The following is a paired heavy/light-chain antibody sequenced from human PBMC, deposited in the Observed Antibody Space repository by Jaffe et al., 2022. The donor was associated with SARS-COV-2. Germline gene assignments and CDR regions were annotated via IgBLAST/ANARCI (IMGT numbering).Light chain of an antibody. CDR2: ATS. CDR3: QHYETSRT. Sequence: EIVLTQSPGTLSLSPGERATLSCRASQSVSSRYLAWYQQKPGQAPRLLIYATSSRATGIPDRFSGSGSGTEFTLTISRLEPEDFVVYYCQHYETSRTFGQGTKVEIK. V-gene: IGKV3-20*01. CDR1: QSVSSRY. J-gene: IGKJ1*01.
Heavy chain of an antibody. J-gene: IGHJ4*02. V-gene: IGHV3-23*01. CDR3: AKGSSASRPYYFDY. D-gene: IGHD1-26*01. CDR1: GFTFSFYA. CDR2: ITDDGGGNT. Sequence: EVVLLESGGDLVQPGGSLRLSCAASGFTFSFYAMGWVRQAPGKGLEWISAITDDGGGNTYHADSVRGRLTISRDNSKNMLYLRMNSLRADDTAVYYCAKGSSASRPYYFDYWGQGTLVTVSS.